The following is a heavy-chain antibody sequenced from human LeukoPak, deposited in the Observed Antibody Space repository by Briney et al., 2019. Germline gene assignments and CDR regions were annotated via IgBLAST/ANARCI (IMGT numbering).Heavy chain of an antibody. CDR1: GFTFHNHA. V-gene: IGHV3-9*01. Sequence: GVSLRLSCAASGFTFHNHAMHWVRQAPGKGLEWVSGISWNSGSIRYADSVRGRFTISRDNAKNSLYLQMSSLRAEDTALYYCAAAAVSVSYYFDYWGQGTLVTVSS. J-gene: IGHJ4*02. D-gene: IGHD6-19*01. CDR2: ISWNSGSI. CDR3: AAAAVSVSYYFDY.